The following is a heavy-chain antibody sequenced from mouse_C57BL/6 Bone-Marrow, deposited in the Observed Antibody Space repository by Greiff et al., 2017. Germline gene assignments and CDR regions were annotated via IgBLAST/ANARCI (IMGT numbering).Heavy chain of an antibody. CDR2: IRNKANGYTT. V-gene: IGHV7-3*01. CDR1: GFTFTDYY. CDR3: ARYRAYDYDVMDY. D-gene: IGHD2-4*01. Sequence: EVQLVESGGGLVQPGGSLSLSCAASGFTFTDYYMSWVRQPPGKALEWLGFIRNKANGYTTEYSASVKGRFTISRDNSQSILYLQMNALRAEDSATYYCARYRAYDYDVMDYWGQGTSVTVSS. J-gene: IGHJ4*01.